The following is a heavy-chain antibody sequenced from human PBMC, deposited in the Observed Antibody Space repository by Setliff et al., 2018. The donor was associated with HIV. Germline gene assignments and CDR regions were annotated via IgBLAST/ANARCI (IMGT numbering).Heavy chain of an antibody. Sequence: ASVKVSCKASGYSFARYGLSWVRQAPGQGLEWMGWISGFNGNTKYAQSFPDRVAMTTETATSTAYMEMRSLRSDDTAVYFCARVPYRSAWFSGGHDAFDIWGQGTMVTVSS. CDR3: ARVPYRSAWFSGGHDAFDI. CDR2: ISGFNGNT. V-gene: IGHV1-18*01. D-gene: IGHD6-19*01. CDR1: GYSFARYG. J-gene: IGHJ3*02.